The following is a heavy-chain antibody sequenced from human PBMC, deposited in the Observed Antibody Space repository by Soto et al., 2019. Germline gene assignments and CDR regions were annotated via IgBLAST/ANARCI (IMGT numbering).Heavy chain of an antibody. CDR1: GYTFTSYY. CDR3: ARCSGGSCYSESAFDI. J-gene: IGHJ3*02. D-gene: IGHD2-15*01. Sequence: GASVKVSCKASGYTFTSYYMHLVRQAPGQGLEWMGIINPSGGSTSYAQKFQGRVTMTRDTSTSTVYMELSSLRSEDTAVYYCARCSGGSCYSESAFDIWGQGTMVTVSS. V-gene: IGHV1-46*01. CDR2: INPSGGST.